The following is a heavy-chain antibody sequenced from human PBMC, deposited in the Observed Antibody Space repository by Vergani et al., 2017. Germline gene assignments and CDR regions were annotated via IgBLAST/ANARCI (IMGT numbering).Heavy chain of an antibody. CDR1: GFTFSDYY. V-gene: IGHV3-11*01. Sequence: QVQLVESGGGLVKPGGSLRLSCAASGFTFSDYYMRWVRQAPGKGLEWVAYICSSGSNIYYADSVKGRFTISRDNAKNSLYLQMNSLSAEDAAVYYCARGVSCYDVVGWYFDLWGRGTLVTVSS. CDR2: ICSSGSNI. J-gene: IGHJ2*01. CDR3: ARGVSCYDVVGWYFDL. D-gene: IGHD2-15*01.